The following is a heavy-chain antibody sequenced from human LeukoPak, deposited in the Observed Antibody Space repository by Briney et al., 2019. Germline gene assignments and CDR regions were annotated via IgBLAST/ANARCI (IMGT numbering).Heavy chain of an antibody. D-gene: IGHD2-2*01. CDR3: AKGCSSTSCAIEFDS. CDR1: GFNFKNYG. J-gene: IGHJ4*02. CDR2: MSYDGGHI. V-gene: IGHV3-30*18. Sequence: GGSLRLSCGGSGFNFKNYGIHWVRQAPGRGLEWVAGMSYDGGHIHYGDSVKGRFTISRDNSKDTAYVEMNSLRPADTAVYYCAKGCSSTSCAIEFDSWGQGILVTVSS.